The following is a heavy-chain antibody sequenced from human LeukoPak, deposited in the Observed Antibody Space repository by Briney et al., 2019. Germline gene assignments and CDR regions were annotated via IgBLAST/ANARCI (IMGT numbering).Heavy chain of an antibody. CDR1: GFTFSSYA. J-gene: IGHJ6*02. Sequence: PGGSLRLSCVASGFTFSSYAMSWVRQAPGKGLEWVSAISGSGGSTYYADSVKGRFTISRDNSKNTLYLQMNSLRAEDTAVYYCAKHELLSYYYGMDVWGQGTTVTVSS. CDR2: ISGSGGST. V-gene: IGHV3-23*01. CDR3: AKHELLSYYYGMDV. D-gene: IGHD3-10*01.